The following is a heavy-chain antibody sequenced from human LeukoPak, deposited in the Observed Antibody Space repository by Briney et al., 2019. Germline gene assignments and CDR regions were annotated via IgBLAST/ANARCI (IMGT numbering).Heavy chain of an antibody. CDR2: IYYSGST. Sequence: SETLSLTCTVSGGSISSYYWSWIRQPPGKGLEWIWYIYYSGSTNYNPSLKSRVTISVDTSKNQFSLKLSSVTAADTAVYYCAGGSGWKFDYWGQGTLVTVSS. CDR1: GGSISSYY. CDR3: AGGSGWKFDY. J-gene: IGHJ4*02. D-gene: IGHD6-19*01. V-gene: IGHV4-59*01.